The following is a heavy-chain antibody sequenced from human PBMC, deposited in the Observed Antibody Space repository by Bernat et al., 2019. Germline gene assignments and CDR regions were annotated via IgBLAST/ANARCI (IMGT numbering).Heavy chain of an antibody. V-gene: IGHV1-3*01. CDR2: INPGNGKT. D-gene: IGHD2-2*02. CDR3: ARIPRPAFDY. J-gene: IGHJ4*02. Sequence: QVQLVQAGAEVKKPGASGQVSCKASGYNLTSETIHWVRQAPGQRLEWMGWINPGNGKTEYSQKFQGRLTITTDPSASTAYMDLSSLRSEDTAVYYCARIPRPAFDYWGQGTLVTVSS. CDR1: GYNLTSET.